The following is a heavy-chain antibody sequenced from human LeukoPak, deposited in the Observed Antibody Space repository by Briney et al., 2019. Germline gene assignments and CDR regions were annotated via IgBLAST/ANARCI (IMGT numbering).Heavy chain of an antibody. Sequence: PSETLSLTCTVSGGSISNYYWSWIRQPPGKGLEWIGYIYYSGSTNYNPSLKSRVTISVDTSKNQLSLKLNSVTAADTAVYYCARHVTPAVAFEIWGQGTMVTVSS. J-gene: IGHJ3*02. CDR3: ARHVTPAVAFEI. CDR1: GGSISNYY. CDR2: IYYSGST. V-gene: IGHV4-59*08. D-gene: IGHD1-14*01.